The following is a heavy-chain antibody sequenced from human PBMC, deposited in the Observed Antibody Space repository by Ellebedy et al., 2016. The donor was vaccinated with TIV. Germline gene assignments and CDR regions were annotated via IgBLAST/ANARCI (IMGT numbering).Heavy chain of an antibody. CDR2: ISSSGSAK. Sequence: GESLKISCAASGFIFSNYYMSWIRQAPGKGLEWLSYISSSGSAKYYGGSVEGRFTISRDNAKNSLYLQMDSLRADDTAVYYCAKDFAPGGNSGAFDIWGQGTMVTVSS. J-gene: IGHJ3*02. CDR3: AKDFAPGGNSGAFDI. V-gene: IGHV3-11*01. CDR1: GFIFSNYY. D-gene: IGHD1-1*01.